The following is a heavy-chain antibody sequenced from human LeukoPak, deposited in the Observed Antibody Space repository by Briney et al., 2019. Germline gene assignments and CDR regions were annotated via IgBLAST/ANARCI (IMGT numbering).Heavy chain of an antibody. J-gene: IGHJ4*02. V-gene: IGHV3-30*04. CDR2: ISYDGSNK. Sequence: PGGSLRLSCAASGFTFSGSAMHWVRQAPGKGLEWVAVISYDGSNKYYADSVKGRFTISRDNSKNTLYLQMNSLRAEDTAVYYCAKARRIAAAGYFDYWGQGTLVTVSS. CDR3: AKARRIAAAGYFDY. D-gene: IGHD6-13*01. CDR1: GFTFSGSA.